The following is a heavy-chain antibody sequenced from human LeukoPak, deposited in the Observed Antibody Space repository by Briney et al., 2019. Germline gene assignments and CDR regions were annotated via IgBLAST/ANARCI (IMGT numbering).Heavy chain of an antibody. V-gene: IGHV4-31*03. J-gene: IGHJ4*02. D-gene: IGHD3-22*01. Sequence: SETLSLTCNVSGGSISSGGYYWNWIRQHPGKGLEWIGHIYYSEYTYYNPSLRSRVTISVDTSKNQFSLKLNSVSVTDTAAYYCAREVVSMIEVGYFDSWGQGTLVTVSS. CDR2: IYYSEYT. CDR3: AREVVSMIEVGYFDS. CDR1: GGSISSGGYY.